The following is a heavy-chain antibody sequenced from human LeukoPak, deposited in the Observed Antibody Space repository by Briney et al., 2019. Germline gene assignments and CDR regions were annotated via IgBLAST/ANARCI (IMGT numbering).Heavy chain of an antibody. CDR1: GFTFSSYS. V-gene: IGHV3-21*04. CDR2: ISSSSSYI. CDR3: AKELLSIWFGELLFFDY. D-gene: IGHD3-10*01. J-gene: IGHJ4*02. Sequence: PGGSLRLSCAASGFTFSSYSMNWVRQAPGKGLEWVSSISSSSSYIYYADSVKGRFTISRDNSKNTLYLQMNSLRAEDTAVYYCAKELLSIWFGELLFFDYWGQGTLVTVSS.